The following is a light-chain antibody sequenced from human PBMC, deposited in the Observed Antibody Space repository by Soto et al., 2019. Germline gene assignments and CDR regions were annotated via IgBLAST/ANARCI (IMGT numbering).Light chain of an antibody. CDR3: GTWDSSLSAGLVV. V-gene: IGLV1-51*01. J-gene: IGLJ2*01. CDR2: DNN. Sequence: QSALTQPPSVSAAPGQTVTISCSGSSSNIGNNYVSWYQQLPGTAPKLLIYDNNKRPSGIPDRFSGSKSGTSATLGITGLQTGDEAEYYCGTWDSSLSAGLVVFGGGTKLTVL. CDR1: SSNIGNNY.